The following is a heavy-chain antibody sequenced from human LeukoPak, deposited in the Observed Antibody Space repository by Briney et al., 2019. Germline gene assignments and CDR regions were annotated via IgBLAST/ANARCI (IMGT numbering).Heavy chain of an antibody. V-gene: IGHV4-34*01. J-gene: IGHJ4*02. D-gene: IGHD3-3*01. Sequence: SETLSLTCAVYGGSLSGSYWSWIRQPPGTGLEWIGEINHSGSANYNPSLKSRVTLSIDKSKNQFSLNLNSVTAADTAVYYCARARRDSGYYKVDYWGQGTLVTVSS. CDR3: ARARRDSGYYKVDY. CDR2: INHSGSA. CDR1: GGSLSGSY.